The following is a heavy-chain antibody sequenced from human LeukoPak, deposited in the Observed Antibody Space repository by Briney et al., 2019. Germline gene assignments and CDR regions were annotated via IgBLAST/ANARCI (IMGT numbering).Heavy chain of an antibody. V-gene: IGHV3-64*02. CDR1: GFTFSNYA. D-gene: IGHD6-13*01. Sequence: GGSLRLSCTASGFTFSNYAFHWVRQAPGKGLEYVSAINDNGDTTYYADSVKGRFTISRDISKNTLFLQMGSLRTEDMAVYYCARGHRSSWFDAFDIWGQGIMVTVSS. CDR2: INDNGDTT. J-gene: IGHJ3*02. CDR3: ARGHRSSWFDAFDI.